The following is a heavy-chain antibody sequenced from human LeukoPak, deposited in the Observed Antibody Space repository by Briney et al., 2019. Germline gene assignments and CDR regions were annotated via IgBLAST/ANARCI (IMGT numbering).Heavy chain of an antibody. D-gene: IGHD7-27*01. J-gene: IGHJ3*02. CDR2: ISSSSSYI. CDR3: ARELGAFDI. V-gene: IGHV3-21*01. CDR1: RFTFSTYW. Sequence: PGGSLRLSCAASRFTFSTYWMNWVRQAPGKGLEWVSSISSSSSYIYYADSLKGRFTISRDNAKNSLYLQMNSLRAEDTAVYYCARELGAFDIWGQGTMVTVSS.